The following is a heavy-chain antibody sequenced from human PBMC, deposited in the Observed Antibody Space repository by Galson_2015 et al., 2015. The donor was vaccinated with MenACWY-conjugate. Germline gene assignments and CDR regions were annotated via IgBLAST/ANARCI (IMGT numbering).Heavy chain of an antibody. V-gene: IGHV3-7*01. CDR2: IKHDGSGT. J-gene: IGHJ3*01. CDR3: TRAKEQWLSKTFDV. D-gene: IGHD6-19*01. Sequence: SLRLSCAASGFTFNTHWMGWVRQAPGAELQWVANIKHDGSGTYYVDSVKGRFTISGDNARNSLYLHMNNLRAEDTAVYYCTRAKEQWLSKTFDVWGQGTMVTVSS. CDR1: GFTFNTHW.